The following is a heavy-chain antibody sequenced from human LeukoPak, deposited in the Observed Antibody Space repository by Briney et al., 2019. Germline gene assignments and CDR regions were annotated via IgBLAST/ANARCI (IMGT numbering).Heavy chain of an antibody. D-gene: IGHD2-21*01. V-gene: IGHV3-48*03. CDR2: ITISGDTI. Sequence: PGGSLRLSCAASGFTVGSYGMNWVRQGPGKGLEWVSSITISGDTILYADSVKGRFTMSIDNAKNSLYLQVNSLRAEDTAVYYCARRLPFYGMDVWGQGTTVTVSS. CDR1: GFTVGSYG. CDR3: ARRLPFYGMDV. J-gene: IGHJ6*02.